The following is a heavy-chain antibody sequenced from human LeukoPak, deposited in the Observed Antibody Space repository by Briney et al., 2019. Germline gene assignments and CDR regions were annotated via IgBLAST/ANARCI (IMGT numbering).Heavy chain of an antibody. CDR1: GFTFSSYS. V-gene: IGHV3-21*01. CDR2: ISSTSSYI. D-gene: IGHD2-2*01. CDR3: XXXYCXSXSCYGVDV. Sequence: GGSLRLSCAASGFTFSSYSMNWVRQAPGKGLEWVSSISSTSSYIYYADSVKGRFTISRDDAKNSLFLQMNSLRAEDTDVYYCXXXYCXSXSCYGVDVWGKGTTVTVSS. J-gene: IGHJ6*04.